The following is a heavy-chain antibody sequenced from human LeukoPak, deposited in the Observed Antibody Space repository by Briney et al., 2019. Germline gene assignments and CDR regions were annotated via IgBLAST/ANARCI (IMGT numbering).Heavy chain of an antibody. D-gene: IGHD3-3*01. Sequence: GGSLRLSCAASGFTFTSYEMNWVRQAPGKGLEWVSYISSSGSTIYYADSVEGRFTTSRDNAKNSLYLQMNSLRAEDTAVYYCARGPDWSGSYWGQGTLVTVSS. J-gene: IGHJ4*02. CDR1: GFTFTSYE. V-gene: IGHV3-48*03. CDR3: ARGPDWSGSY. CDR2: ISSSGSTI.